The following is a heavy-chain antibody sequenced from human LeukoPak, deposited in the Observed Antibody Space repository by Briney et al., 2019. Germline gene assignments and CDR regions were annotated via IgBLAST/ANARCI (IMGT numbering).Heavy chain of an antibody. CDR3: AKDVRVVRGVIIHYYFDY. CDR2: ISGSGGST. Sequence: GGSLRLSCAASGFTFGSYAMSWVRQAPGKGLEWVSAISGSGGSTYYADSVKGRFTISRDNSKNTLYLQMNSLRAEDTAVYYCAKDVRVVRGVIIHYYFDYWGQGTLVTVSS. V-gene: IGHV3-23*01. D-gene: IGHD3-10*01. CDR1: GFTFGSYA. J-gene: IGHJ4*02.